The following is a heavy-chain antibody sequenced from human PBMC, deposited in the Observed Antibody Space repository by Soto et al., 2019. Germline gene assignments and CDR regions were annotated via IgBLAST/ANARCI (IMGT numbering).Heavy chain of an antibody. V-gene: IGHV1-58*02. D-gene: IGHD3-3*01. CDR3: AAVARVGVVTPY. J-gene: IGHJ4*02. CDR1: GFSFTSSA. CDR2: IVVGSGNT. Sequence: SVKVSCKASGFSFTSSAMQWVRQARGQRLEWIGWIVVGSGNTNYAQKFQERVTITRDMSTSTAYMELSSLRSEDTAVYYCAAVARVGVVTPYWGQGTLVTVSS.